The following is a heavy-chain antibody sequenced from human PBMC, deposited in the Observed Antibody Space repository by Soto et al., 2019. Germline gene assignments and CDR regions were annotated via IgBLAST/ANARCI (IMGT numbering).Heavy chain of an antibody. D-gene: IGHD1-26*01. Sequence: GASVKVSCKASGYTFTNYGISWVRQAPGQGLEWMGWMSAYNGNTNYAQKLQGRVTMTTDTSTSTAYMELKSLRSDDTAVYYCARGISGSYSDWFDPWGQGTLVTVSS. CDR3: ARGISGSYSDWFDP. J-gene: IGHJ5*02. V-gene: IGHV1-18*01. CDR1: GYTFTNYG. CDR2: MSAYNGNT.